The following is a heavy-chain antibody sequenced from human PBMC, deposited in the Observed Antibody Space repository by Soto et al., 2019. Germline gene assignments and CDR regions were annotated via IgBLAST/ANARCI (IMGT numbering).Heavy chain of an antibody. CDR2: IYYSGET. D-gene: IGHD3-10*01. CDR3: ARDQGGEFLKGSGMDV. V-gene: IGHV4-59*01. CDR1: GDSISRYY. J-gene: IGHJ6*02. Sequence: QVQLQESGPGLVKPSETLSLTCTVSGDSISRYYWSWIRLSPGKGLEWIGYIYYSGETNYNPSVKSRCTISVDRTKNQFSLKLSSVTAADTAVYYCARDQGGEFLKGSGMDVWGQGTTVTVSS.